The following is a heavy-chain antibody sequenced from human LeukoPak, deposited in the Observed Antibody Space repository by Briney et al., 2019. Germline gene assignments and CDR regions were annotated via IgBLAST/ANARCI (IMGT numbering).Heavy chain of an antibody. CDR2: ISAYNGNT. J-gene: IGHJ4*02. D-gene: IGHD3-22*01. Sequence: ASVKVSCKASGYTFTSYGISWVRQAPGQGLEWMGWISAYNGNTNYAQKLQGRVTMTTDTSTSTAYMELRSLRSDDTAVYYCAKGSHYDSSGSYFDYWGQGTLVTVSS. CDR3: AKGSHYDSSGSYFDY. V-gene: IGHV1-18*01. CDR1: GYTFTSYG.